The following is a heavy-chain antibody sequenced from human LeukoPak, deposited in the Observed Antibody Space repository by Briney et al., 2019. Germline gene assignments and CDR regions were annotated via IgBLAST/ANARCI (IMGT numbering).Heavy chain of an antibody. D-gene: IGHD1-1*01. CDR3: AKDSTTKLDDY. CDR2: ISVDGVTT. CDR1: GFTFSSYP. Sequence: GGSLRLSCVTSGFTFSSYPMSWVRQTPGEGLQWVSSISVDGVTTYYVDSVKGRFTVFRDNSRDTLFLQMNSLRAEDTAVYFCAKDSTTKLDDYWGRGTLVTVSS. J-gene: IGHJ4*02. V-gene: IGHV3-23*01.